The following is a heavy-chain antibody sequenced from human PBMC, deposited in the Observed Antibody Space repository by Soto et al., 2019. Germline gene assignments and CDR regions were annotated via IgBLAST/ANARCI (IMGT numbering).Heavy chain of an antibody. Sequence: EVQLLESGGGLVQPGGSVRLSCAASGFPFSSYAMSWVRQAPGKGLEWVSAISGNGAETSYAASVRGRFTISRDNSRNTLYLQMNSLRADDTAVYYCGKERRGGGWFVCSYWDQGILVTVSS. CDR1: GFPFSSYA. J-gene: IGHJ4*02. D-gene: IGHD6-19*01. V-gene: IGHV3-23*01. CDR2: ISGNGAET. CDR3: GKERRGGGWFVCSY.